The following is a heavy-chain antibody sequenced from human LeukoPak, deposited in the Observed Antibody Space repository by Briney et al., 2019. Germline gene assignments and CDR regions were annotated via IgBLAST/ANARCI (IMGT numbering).Heavy chain of an antibody. CDR3: AIYNCEKYHTPFDY. J-gene: IGHJ4*02. Sequence: VGSLCPSSALSLDSPTIDRTRSGSQVPGKGLVWVSRIHGDGRTTTYADSVKGRFTISRDNAKNTLYLQMNSLSAEDTAVYYCAIYNCEKYHTPFDYWGQETLVTVSS. CDR2: IHGDGRTT. D-gene: IGHD1-14*01. CDR1: DSPTIDRT. V-gene: IGHV3-74*01.